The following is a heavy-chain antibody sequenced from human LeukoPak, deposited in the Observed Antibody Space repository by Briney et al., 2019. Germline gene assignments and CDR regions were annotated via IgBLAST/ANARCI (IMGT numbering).Heavy chain of an antibody. CDR3: ARDSGYSYGRGYFDY. Sequence: GGSLRLSCAASGFTFSSYAMHWVRQAPGKGLEWVAVISYDGSNKYYADSVKGRFTISRDNSKNTLYLQMNSLSAEDTAVYYCARDSGYSYGRGYFDYWGQGTLVTVSS. V-gene: IGHV3-30*04. CDR2: ISYDGSNK. J-gene: IGHJ4*02. D-gene: IGHD5-18*01. CDR1: GFTFSSYA.